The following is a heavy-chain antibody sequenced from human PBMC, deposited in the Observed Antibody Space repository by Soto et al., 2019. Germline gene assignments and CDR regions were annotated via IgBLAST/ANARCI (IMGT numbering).Heavy chain of an antibody. Sequence: PGGSLRLSCAASGFTFSSYAMHWVRQAPGKGLVWVSRINSDGSSTSYADSVKGRFTISRDNAKNTLYLQMNSLRAEDTAVYYCARELLWFGGFDYWGQGTLVTVSS. J-gene: IGHJ4*02. CDR3: ARELLWFGGFDY. D-gene: IGHD3-10*01. CDR1: GFTFSSYA. V-gene: IGHV3-74*01. CDR2: INSDGSST.